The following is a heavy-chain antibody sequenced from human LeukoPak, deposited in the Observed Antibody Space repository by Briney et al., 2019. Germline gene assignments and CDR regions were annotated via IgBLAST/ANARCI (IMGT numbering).Heavy chain of an antibody. D-gene: IGHD3-10*01. J-gene: IGHJ4*02. V-gene: IGHV3-30-3*01. CDR3: ARDPIGYYGLGSLVQYYFDY. Sequence: GGSLRLSCVASGFTFSNYAIHWVRQAPGKGLEWVAVISYDGSNKYYAHSVKGRFTLSRDNSKNTLYLQMDSLRPEATAVYYCARDPIGYYGLGSLVQYYFDYWGQGTLVTVSS. CDR1: GFTFSNYA. CDR2: ISYDGSNK.